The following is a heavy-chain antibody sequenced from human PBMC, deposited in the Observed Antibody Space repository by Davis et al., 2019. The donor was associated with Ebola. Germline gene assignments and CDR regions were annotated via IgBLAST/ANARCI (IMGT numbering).Heavy chain of an antibody. CDR1: GFTFSTYA. D-gene: IGHD3-3*01. V-gene: IGHV3-23*01. CDR2: ISSSGDST. Sequence: GESLKISCAASGFTFSTYAMNWVRQAPGKGLEWVSGISSSGDSTYYADSVKGRFTISRDNSKNTLYLQMNSLRAEDTAVYYCARDQKDYDFWSGYFDYWGQGTLVTVSS. CDR3: ARDQKDYDFWSGYFDY. J-gene: IGHJ4*02.